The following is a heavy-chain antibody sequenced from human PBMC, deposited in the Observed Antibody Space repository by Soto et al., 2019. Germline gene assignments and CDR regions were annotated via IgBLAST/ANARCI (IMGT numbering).Heavy chain of an antibody. Sequence: EVQLVESGGGLVQPGGSLRLSCAGSGFTFSGNWMHWVRQDPGKGLVWVSRLNSDGTSANYADAVKGRFTISRDNAKNTLFLQMNSLTAEDTALYYCARRPSGWFGFDYWGQGTLVTVSS. D-gene: IGHD6-19*01. J-gene: IGHJ4*02. CDR2: LNSDGTSA. CDR1: GFTFSGNW. CDR3: ARRPSGWFGFDY. V-gene: IGHV3-74*01.